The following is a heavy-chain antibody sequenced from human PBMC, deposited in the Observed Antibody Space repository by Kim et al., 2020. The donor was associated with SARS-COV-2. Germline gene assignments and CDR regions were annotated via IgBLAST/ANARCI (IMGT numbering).Heavy chain of an antibody. CDR2: MNPNSGNT. J-gene: IGHJ6*02. Sequence: ASVKVSCKASGYTFTSYDINWVRQATGQGLEWMGWMNPNSGNTGYAQKFQGRVXXXRNTSISTAYMELSSRRSDDTAMYYCARKDGLGXTIFGVVIQPPHYYYDGXXVWGQXXTVTVSS. CDR1: GYTFTSYD. CDR3: ARKDGLGXTIFGVVIQPPHYYYDGXXV. V-gene: IGHV1-8*01. D-gene: IGHD3-3*01.